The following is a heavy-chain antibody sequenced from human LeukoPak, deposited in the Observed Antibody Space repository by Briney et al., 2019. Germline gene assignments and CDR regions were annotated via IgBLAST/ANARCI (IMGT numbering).Heavy chain of an antibody. V-gene: IGHV4-39*07. CDR2: IYYSGST. CDR1: GGSISSSSYY. CDR3: ARSGSGYLRYYFDY. Sequence: SETLSLTCTVSGGSISSSSYYWGWIRQPPGKGLEWIGSIYYSGSTYYNPSLKSRVTISVDTSKNQFSLKLSSVTAADTAVYYCARSGSGYLRYYFDYWGQGTPVTVSS. J-gene: IGHJ4*02. D-gene: IGHD5-12*01.